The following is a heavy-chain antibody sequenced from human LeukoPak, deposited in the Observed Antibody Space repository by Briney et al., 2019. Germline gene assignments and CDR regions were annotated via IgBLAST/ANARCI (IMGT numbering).Heavy chain of an antibody. CDR1: GFTFDDYA. V-gene: IGHV3-9*01. D-gene: IGHD3-10*01. CDR2: ITWNSGNI. J-gene: IGHJ4*02. CDR3: AKSRGYHGSGREPFEY. Sequence: GGSLRLSCAASGFTFDDYAMHWVRQAPGKGLEWVSGITWNSGNIAQADSVKGRFTISRDNAKNSLHLQMDSLRPEDTALYYCAKSRGYHGSGREPFEYWGQGTLVTASS.